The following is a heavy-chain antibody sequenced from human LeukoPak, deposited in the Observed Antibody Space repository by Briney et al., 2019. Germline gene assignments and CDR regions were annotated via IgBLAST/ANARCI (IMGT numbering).Heavy chain of an antibody. D-gene: IGHD5-24*01. CDR2: IIPIFGTA. CDR3: ARDGRDGYNLLSY. CDR1: GGTFSSYA. V-gene: IGHV1-69*05. J-gene: IGHJ4*02. Sequence: SVKVSCKASGGTFSSYAISWVRQAPGQGLEWMGRIIPIFGTANYAQKFQGRVTITTDESTSTAYMELSSLRSEDTAVYYCARDGRDGYNLLSYWGQGTLVTASS.